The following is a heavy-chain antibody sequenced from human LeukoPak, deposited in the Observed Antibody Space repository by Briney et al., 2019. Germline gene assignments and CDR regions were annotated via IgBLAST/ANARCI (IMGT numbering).Heavy chain of an antibody. CDR2: LYSGSDT. Sequence: PGGSLRLSCAASGFTVSTNYMNWVRQAPGKGLEWVSILYSGSDTYYADSVKGRFTISRDSSKNILPLQMNNLRAEDTAVYYCARVGDHFHWYLDLWGRGNLVTVSS. D-gene: IGHD3-10*01. V-gene: IGHV3-53*01. CDR1: GFTVSTNY. J-gene: IGHJ2*01. CDR3: ARVGDHFHWYLDL.